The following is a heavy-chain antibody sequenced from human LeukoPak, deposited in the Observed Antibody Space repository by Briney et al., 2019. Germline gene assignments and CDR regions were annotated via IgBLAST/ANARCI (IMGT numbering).Heavy chain of an antibody. CDR3: ARGAGARWFDP. J-gene: IGHJ5*02. D-gene: IGHD1-26*01. CDR1: GFTFSNFG. CDR2: ISSSSSTI. V-gene: IGHV3-48*01. Sequence: PGESLRLSCAASGFTFSNFGMHWVRQAPGKGLEWVSYISSSSSTIYYADSVKGRFTISRDNAKNSLYLQMNSLRAEDTAVYYCARGAGARWFDPWGQGTLVTVSS.